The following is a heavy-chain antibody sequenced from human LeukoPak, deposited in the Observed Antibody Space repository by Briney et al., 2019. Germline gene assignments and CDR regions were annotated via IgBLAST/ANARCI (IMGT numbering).Heavy chain of an antibody. J-gene: IGHJ4*02. CDR2: ISWNSGSI. CDR1: GFTFDDYA. V-gene: IGHV3-9*01. Sequence: GGSLRLSCAASGFTFDDYAMHWVRQAPGKGLEWVSGISWNSGSIGYADSVKGRFTISRDNSKNTLYLQMNSLRAEDTAVYYCARELPFDYWGQGTLVTVSS. D-gene: IGHD2-15*01. CDR3: ARELPFDY.